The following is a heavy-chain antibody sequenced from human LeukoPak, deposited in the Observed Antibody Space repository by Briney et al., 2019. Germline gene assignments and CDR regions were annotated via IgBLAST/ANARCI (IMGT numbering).Heavy chain of an antibody. CDR2: ISSSGSTI. CDR1: GFTFSDYY. CDR3: ARDPLTLYNYYMDV. Sequence: GGSLRLSCAASGFTFSDYYMSWIRQAPGKGREGVSYISSSGSTIYYADSVKGRFTISRDNAKNSLYLQMNSLRAEDTAVYYCARDPLTLYNYYMDVWGKGTTVTVSS. D-gene: IGHD3-9*01. J-gene: IGHJ6*03. V-gene: IGHV3-11*04.